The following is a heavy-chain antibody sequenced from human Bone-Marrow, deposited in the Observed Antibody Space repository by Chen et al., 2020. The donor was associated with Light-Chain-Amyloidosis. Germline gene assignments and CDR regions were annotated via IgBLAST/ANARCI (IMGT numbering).Heavy chain of an antibody. CDR1: GFTVSSNY. CDR2: IYSGGST. J-gene: IGHJ2*01. CDR3: ARDRSSSWYTNWYFDL. Sequence: EVQLVETGGGLIQPGGSLRLSCAASGFTVSSNYMSWVRQAPGKGLEWVSVIYSGGSTYYADSVKGRFTISRDNSKNTLYLQMNSLRAEDTAVYYCARDRSSSWYTNWYFDLWGRGTLVTVSS. D-gene: IGHD6-13*01. V-gene: IGHV3-53*02.